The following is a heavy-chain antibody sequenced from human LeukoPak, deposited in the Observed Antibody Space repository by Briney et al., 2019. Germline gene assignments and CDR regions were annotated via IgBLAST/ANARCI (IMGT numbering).Heavy chain of an antibody. J-gene: IGHJ4*02. V-gene: IGHV1-2*02. CDR1: GYTFTGYY. CDR2: INPNSGGT. CDR3: ARSASSGLYDPLDFDY. D-gene: IGHD6-19*01. Sequence: ASVKVSCKASGYTFTGYYMHWVRQAPGQGLGWMGWINPNSGGTNYAQKFQGRVTMTRDTSISTAYMELSRLRSDDTAVYYCARSASSGLYDPLDFDYWGQGTLVTVSS.